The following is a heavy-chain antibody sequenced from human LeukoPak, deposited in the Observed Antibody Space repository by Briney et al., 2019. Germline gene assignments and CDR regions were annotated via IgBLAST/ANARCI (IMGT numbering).Heavy chain of an antibody. CDR2: IYNSGRT. J-gene: IGHJ4*02. CDR3: ARQVAIAAAGPYYFDY. V-gene: IGHV4-59*08. D-gene: IGHD6-13*01. CDR1: GGSISSYY. Sequence: PSETLSLTCTVSGGSISSYYWSWIRQPPGKGLEWIGYIYNSGRTNYNPSLKSRVTISVDTSKNQFSLKLRSVTAADTAVYYCARQVAIAAAGPYYFDYWGQGTLVTVSS.